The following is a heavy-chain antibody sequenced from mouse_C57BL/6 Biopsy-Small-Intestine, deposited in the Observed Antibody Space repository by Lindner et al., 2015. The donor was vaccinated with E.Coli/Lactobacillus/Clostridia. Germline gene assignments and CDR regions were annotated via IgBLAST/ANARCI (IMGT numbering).Heavy chain of an antibody. V-gene: IGHV1-79*01. D-gene: IGHD6-2*01. CDR3: AAVSASSLDAMLEF. Sequence: SVKVSCKASGDSFIMYAFDWVRQAPGHGLEWMGRIIPVLGLANYGQKFQGRVTITADKLTTTAFMELSSLTSEDTAVYFCAAVSASSLDAMLEFWGQGTLVSVSS. J-gene: IGHJ4*01. CDR1: GDSFIMYA. CDR2: IIPVLGLA.